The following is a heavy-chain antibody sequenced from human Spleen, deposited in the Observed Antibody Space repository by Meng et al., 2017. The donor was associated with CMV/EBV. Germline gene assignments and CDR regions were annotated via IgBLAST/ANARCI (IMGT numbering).Heavy chain of an antibody. CDR2: IGQRGGDR. Sequence: GESLKISCAASGFTFTSSAMTWVRQAPGKGLDWVANIGQRGGDRDYAGSVRGRFTISRDNAKNSLYLQMNSLRAEDTAVYYCARAKPRRFLEWLSLYYYYGMDVWGQGTTVTVSS. D-gene: IGHD3-3*01. CDR1: GFTFTSSA. J-gene: IGHJ6*02. V-gene: IGHV3-7*01. CDR3: ARAKPRRFLEWLSLYYYYGMDV.